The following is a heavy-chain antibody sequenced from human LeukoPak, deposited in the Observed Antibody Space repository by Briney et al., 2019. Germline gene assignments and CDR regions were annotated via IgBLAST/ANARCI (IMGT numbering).Heavy chain of an antibody. D-gene: IGHD3-3*01. CDR3: ARVTSYYDFWSGYSPPDAFDI. J-gene: IGHJ3*02. Sequence: SETLSLTCTVSGYSISSGYYWGWIRQPPGKGLEWIGSIYYSGSTYYNPSLKSRVTISVDTSKNQFSLKLSSVTAADTAVYYCARVTSYYDFWSGYSPPDAFDIWGQGTMVTVSS. V-gene: IGHV4-38-2*02. CDR1: GYSISSGYY. CDR2: IYYSGST.